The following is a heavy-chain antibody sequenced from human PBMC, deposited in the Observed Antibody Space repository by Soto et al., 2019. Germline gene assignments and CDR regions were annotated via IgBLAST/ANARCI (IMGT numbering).Heavy chain of an antibody. Sequence: VQLLESGGGLIQPGGPLRLSFEPLGSIFIYGIPWLGKAQAKALEWVAYISYDSSNKFYGDSVKGRFTISRDNSKNTQFLQMNSLRAEDTAVYYCAKLVIGYCSGNTCDDYWGQGTLVAVSS. CDR1: GSIFIYG. V-gene: IGHV3-30*18. J-gene: IGHJ4*02. D-gene: IGHD2-15*01. CDR2: ISYDSSNK. CDR3: AKLVIGYCSGNTCDDY.